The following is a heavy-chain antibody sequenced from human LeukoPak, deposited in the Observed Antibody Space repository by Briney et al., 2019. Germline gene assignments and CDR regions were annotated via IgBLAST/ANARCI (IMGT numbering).Heavy chain of an antibody. V-gene: IGHV3-21*01. CDR2: ISSSSSYI. J-gene: IGHJ4*02. CDR1: GFTFSSYS. D-gene: IGHD5-24*01. Sequence: LSLTCAAPGFTFSSYSMNWVRQAPGKGLEWVSSISSSSSYIYYADSVKGRFTISRDNAKNSLYLQMNSLRAEDTAVYYCASGRGWLPLPVDYWGQGTLVTVSS. CDR3: ASGRGWLPLPVDY.